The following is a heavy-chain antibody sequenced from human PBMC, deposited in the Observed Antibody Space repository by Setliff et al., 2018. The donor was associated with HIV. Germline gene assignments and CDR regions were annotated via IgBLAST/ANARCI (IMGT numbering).Heavy chain of an antibody. D-gene: IGHD1-1*01. V-gene: IGHV4-59*01. Sequence: KSSETLSLTCTVSGGSISSYYWSWIRQPPGKGLEWIGYIYYSGSTKHNPSIKSRVTISVDTSKNHFSLKLRSVTAADTAVYYCAQLGMVDDFDYWGQGTLVTVSS. CDR2: IYYSGST. CDR3: AQLGMVDDFDY. J-gene: IGHJ4*02. CDR1: GGSISSYY.